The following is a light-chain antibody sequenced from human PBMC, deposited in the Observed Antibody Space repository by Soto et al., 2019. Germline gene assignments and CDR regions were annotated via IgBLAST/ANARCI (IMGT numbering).Light chain of an antibody. CDR3: QQYGSLSWT. V-gene: IGKV3-20*01. CDR1: QIVGTS. CDR2: AS. J-gene: IGKJ1*01. Sequence: IVLTQSPATLSLSPGERASLSCRASQIVGTSLAWYQQRPGQSPRLLIYASSRATGVPDRFSGSGSGTDFTLTISRLEPEDFAVYHCQQYGSLSWTFGQGTKVEIK.